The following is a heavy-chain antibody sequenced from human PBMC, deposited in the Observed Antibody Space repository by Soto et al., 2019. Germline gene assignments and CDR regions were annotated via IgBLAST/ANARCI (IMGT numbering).Heavy chain of an antibody. CDR1: GYTLTNYG. V-gene: IGHV1-18*01. J-gene: IGHJ5*02. Sequence: QVQLVQSGDEVKKTGASVKVSCRASGYTLTNYGISWVRQAPGQGLFWMGRISGHNGHTLYAQNVQGRLTLTIDTLTNNSYMELMSWNLDVSAMYYFVRDWLISPWGQRTLVAVS. CDR3: VRDWLISP. D-gene: IGHD5-12*01. CDR2: ISGHNGHT.